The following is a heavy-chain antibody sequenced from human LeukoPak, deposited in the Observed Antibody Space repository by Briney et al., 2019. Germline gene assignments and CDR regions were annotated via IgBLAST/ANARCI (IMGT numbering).Heavy chain of an antibody. Sequence: SETLSLTCTVSGGSISSYYWSWIRQPPGKGLEWIGYIYYSGSTNYNPSLKSRVTISVDTSKNQFSLKLSSVTAADTALYYCARQSDYYDSSGPTSWGQGTLVTVSS. CDR2: IYYSGST. CDR1: GGSISSYY. V-gene: IGHV4-59*08. J-gene: IGHJ5*02. CDR3: ARQSDYYDSSGPTS. D-gene: IGHD3-22*01.